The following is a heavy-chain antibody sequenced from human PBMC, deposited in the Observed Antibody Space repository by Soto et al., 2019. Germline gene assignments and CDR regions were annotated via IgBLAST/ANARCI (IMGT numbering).Heavy chain of an antibody. CDR2: VHCSGIT. CDR3: ARARITMVREVIKYNMDV. Sequence: PETLSLTCTVSGVPFSSRSWNWIRRCPWKRLEWIGCVHCSGITNYSPSLQSRVTISVDTSKNQFSLQLSSVTAADTAIYYCARARITMVREVIKYNMDVWGQGTTLTVSS. J-gene: IGHJ6*02. CDR1: GVPFSSRS. V-gene: IGHV4-59*11. D-gene: IGHD3-10*01.